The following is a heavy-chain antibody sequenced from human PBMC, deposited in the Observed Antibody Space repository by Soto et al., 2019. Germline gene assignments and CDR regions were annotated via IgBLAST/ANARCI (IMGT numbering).Heavy chain of an antibody. D-gene: IGHD2-2*01. V-gene: IGHV4-59*02. J-gene: IGHJ6*02. CDR1: GGSVSDYY. CDR2: IYYNGNS. CDR3: AKVIVLVPAASYGMDI. Sequence: PSETLSLTCTVSGGSVSDYYWGWIRQPPGRGLEWIGYIYYNGNSNYNPSIKSRVTLSVDTSKNQFSLKMRSVTAADTAIYYCAKVIVLVPAASYGMDIWGLGTTVT.